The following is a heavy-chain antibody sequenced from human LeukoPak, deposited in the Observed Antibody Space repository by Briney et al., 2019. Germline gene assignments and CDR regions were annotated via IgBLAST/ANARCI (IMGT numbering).Heavy chain of an antibody. CDR1: GFTFSSYA. J-gene: IGHJ4*02. CDR2: ISGSGGST. V-gene: IGHV3-23*01. D-gene: IGHD3-9*01. Sequence: GGSLRLSCAASGFTFSSYAMSWVRQAPGKGLEWVSAISGSGGSTYYADSVKGRLTISRDNSKNTLYLQMNSLRAEDTAVYYCAKVRHDILTVACFDYWGQGTLVTVSS. CDR3: AKVRHDILTVACFDY.